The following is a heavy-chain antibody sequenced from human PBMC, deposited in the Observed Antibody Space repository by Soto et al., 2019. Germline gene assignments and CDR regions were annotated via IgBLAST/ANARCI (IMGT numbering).Heavy chain of an antibody. J-gene: IGHJ3*02. D-gene: IGHD2-15*01. V-gene: IGHV4-34*01. CDR2: INHSGST. CDR3: ARFGYCSGGSCYSLLRSDAFDI. CDR1: GGSFSGYY. Sequence: SETLSLTCAVYGGSFSGYYWSWIRQPPGKGLEWIGEINHSGSTNYNPSLKSRVTISVDTSKNQFSLKLSSVTAADTAVYYCARFGYCSGGSCYSLLRSDAFDIWGQGTMVT.